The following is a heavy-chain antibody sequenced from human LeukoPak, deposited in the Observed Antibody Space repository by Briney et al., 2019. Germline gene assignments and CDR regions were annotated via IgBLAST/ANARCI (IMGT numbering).Heavy chain of an antibody. CDR1: GFTFSDYW. D-gene: IGHD6-6*01. V-gene: IGHV3-7*01. CDR2: IKQDGSQR. J-gene: IGHJ4*02. CDR3: ARRGGSSSRRSPIDY. Sequence: GGSLRLSCTASGFTFSDYWMTWVCQAPGKGPEWVANIKQDGSQRYYVDSVRGRFTISRDNAKNSLFLQMNGLRAEDTAVYYCARRGGSSSRRSPIDYWGQGTLVTVSS.